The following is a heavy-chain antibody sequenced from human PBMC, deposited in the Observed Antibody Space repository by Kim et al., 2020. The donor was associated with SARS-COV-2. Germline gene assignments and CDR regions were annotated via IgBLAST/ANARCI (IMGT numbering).Heavy chain of an antibody. CDR3: AKGRIWGRWELLRGWFDP. D-gene: IGHD1-26*01. J-gene: IGHJ5*02. V-gene: IGHV3-30*18. CDR2: ISYDGSNK. Sequence: GGSLRLSCAASGFTFSSYGMHWVRQAPGKGLEWVAVISYDGSNKYYADSVKGRFTISRDNSKNTLYLQMNSLRAEDTAVYYCAKGRIWGRWELLRGWFDPWGEGTL. CDR1: GFTFSSYG.